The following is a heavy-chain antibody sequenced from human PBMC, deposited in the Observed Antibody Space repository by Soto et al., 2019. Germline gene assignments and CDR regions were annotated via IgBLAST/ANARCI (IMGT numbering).Heavy chain of an antibody. CDR3: ASFVYDFWSGDQRKNWFDP. CDR1: GGSISSGDYY. V-gene: IGHV4-30-4*01. CDR2: IYYSGST. J-gene: IGHJ5*02. Sequence: SETLSLTCTVSGGSISSGDYYWSWIRQPPGKGLEWIGYIYYSGSTYYNPSLKSRVTISVDTSKNQFSLKLSSVTAADTAVYYCASFVYDFWSGDQRKNWFDPWGQGTLVTVSS. D-gene: IGHD3-3*01.